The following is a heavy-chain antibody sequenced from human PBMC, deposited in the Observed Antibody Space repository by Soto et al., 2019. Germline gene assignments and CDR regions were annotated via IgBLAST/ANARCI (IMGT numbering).Heavy chain of an antibody. Sequence: EVQLVETGGGLIQPGGSLRLSCAASGFTVSNNYMSWVRQAPGKGLEWVSLIYSGGSTFYADSVKGRFTISRDNSKNTLFLQMNSLRADDTAGYFCATYTSLDYWGQGTLVTVSS. D-gene: IGHD2-2*02. CDR2: IYSGGST. CDR1: GFTVSNNY. CDR3: ATYTSLDY. V-gene: IGHV3-53*02. J-gene: IGHJ4*02.